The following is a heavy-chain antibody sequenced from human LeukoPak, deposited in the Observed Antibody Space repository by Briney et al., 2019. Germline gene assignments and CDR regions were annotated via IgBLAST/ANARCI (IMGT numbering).Heavy chain of an antibody. CDR3: ARDLHGRSLDT. CDR1: GDSINRYY. CDR2: IYPNEGRT. Sequence: WETLSLTCSVSGDSINRYYWSWIRQPAGKGLEWIGRIYPNEGRTDDNPSLKSRVTMSLDTSKNQWFLKLRSVTAADTAVYYCARDLHGRSLDTGGRGTLVTVSS. J-gene: IGHJ5*02. V-gene: IGHV4-4*07.